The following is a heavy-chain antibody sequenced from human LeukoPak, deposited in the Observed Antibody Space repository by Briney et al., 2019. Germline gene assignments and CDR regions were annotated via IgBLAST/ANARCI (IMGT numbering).Heavy chain of an antibody. D-gene: IGHD3-10*01. CDR3: ARHYGSGRYDY. J-gene: IGHJ4*02. CDR1: GYSFTSQW. Sequence: GESLKISCRGSGYSFTSQWIGWVRQMPGKGLEWMGIIYPGDFDTRYSPSFQGQVTISADKSTSTAYLQWSSLKASDTAMYYCARHYGSGRYDYWGQGTLVTVSS. V-gene: IGHV5-51*01. CDR2: IYPGDFDT.